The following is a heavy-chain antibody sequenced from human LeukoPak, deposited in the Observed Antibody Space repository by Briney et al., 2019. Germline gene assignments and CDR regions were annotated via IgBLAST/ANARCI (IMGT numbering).Heavy chain of an antibody. CDR3: AKAPVTTCRGAFCYPFDY. J-gene: IGHJ4*02. Sequence: GGSLRLSCAASGFMFTSYGMSWVRQAPGKGLEWVSAISGSGGSTYYADSVKGRFTISRDSSKNTLFLQMNRLRPEDAAVYYCAKAPVTTCRGAFCYPFDYWGLGTLVTVSS. CDR1: GFMFTSYG. CDR2: ISGSGGST. V-gene: IGHV3-23*01. D-gene: IGHD2-15*01.